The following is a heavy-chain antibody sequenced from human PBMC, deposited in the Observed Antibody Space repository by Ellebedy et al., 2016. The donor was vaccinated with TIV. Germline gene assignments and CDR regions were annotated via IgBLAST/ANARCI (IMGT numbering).Heavy chain of an antibody. J-gene: IGHJ3*02. CDR1: ELTVSSNY. Sequence: GESLKISCAASELTVSSNYMSWVRQAPGKGLEWLSVLFIDGTTYYADSVRGRFTISRDASKNTLYLQLHSLRAEDTALYYCARETFNDVDLDVCGIFDIWGQGTMVTVSS. CDR3: ARETFNDVDLDVCGIFDI. V-gene: IGHV3-66*01. D-gene: IGHD2-15*01. CDR2: LFIDGTT.